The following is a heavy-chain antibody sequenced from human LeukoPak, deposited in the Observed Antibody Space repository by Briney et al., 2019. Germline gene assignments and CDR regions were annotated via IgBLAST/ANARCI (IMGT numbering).Heavy chain of an antibody. V-gene: IGHV1-2*02. Sequence: ASVKVSCKASGYTFTGYYMHWVRQAPGQGLEWMGWINPNSGGTNYAQKFQGRVTMTRDTSISTAYMELSRLRSDGTAVYYCARGTYSGSYSPLDYWGQGTLVTVSS. CDR3: ARGTYSGSYSPLDY. J-gene: IGHJ4*02. D-gene: IGHD1-26*01. CDR2: INPNSGGT. CDR1: GYTFTGYY.